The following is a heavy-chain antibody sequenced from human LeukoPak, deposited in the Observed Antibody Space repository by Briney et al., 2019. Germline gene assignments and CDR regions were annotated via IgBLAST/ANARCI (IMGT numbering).Heavy chain of an antibody. CDR1: GVTFSNYG. J-gene: IGHJ4*02. CDR2: ISSNGNDK. D-gene: IGHD1-14*01. Sequence: SGGSLRLSCAASGVTFSNYGMHWVRQAPGKGLEWVALISSNGNDKVYGDSVKGRFTISRDDSKSTLYLQMNSLRVEDSAVYYCTTKVRRGTRGEDKDDWAQETLSPSPQ. V-gene: IGHV3-30*03. CDR3: TTKVRRGTRGEDKDD.